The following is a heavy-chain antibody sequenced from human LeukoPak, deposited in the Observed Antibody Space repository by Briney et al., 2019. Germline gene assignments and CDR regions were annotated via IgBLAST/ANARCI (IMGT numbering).Heavy chain of an antibody. Sequence: GGSLRLSCAASGFTFSSYAMSWVRQAPGKGLEWVSAISGSGGSTYYADSVKGRFTISRDNSKNTLYLQMNSLRAEDTAVYYSAKYGRTVTTSNWFDPWGQGTLVTVSS. D-gene: IGHD4-17*01. CDR1: GFTFSSYA. J-gene: IGHJ5*02. CDR3: AKYGRTVTTSNWFDP. V-gene: IGHV3-23*01. CDR2: ISGSGGST.